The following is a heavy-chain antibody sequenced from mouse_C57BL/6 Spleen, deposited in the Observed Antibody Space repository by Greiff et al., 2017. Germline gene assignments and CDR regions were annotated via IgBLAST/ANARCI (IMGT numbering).Heavy chain of an antibody. J-gene: IGHJ1*03. V-gene: IGHV1-69*01. Sequence: QVQLQQPGAELVMPGASVTLSCKASGYSFTSYWMHWVKQRPGQGLEWIGEIDPSDSYTNYNQMFTGRSILTVDKSSSIAYMQRSSLTAADTAVYYSAVQYYGRYFDVWGTGTTVTVSA. CDR1: GYSFTSYW. CDR2: IDPSDSYT. D-gene: IGHD1-1*01. CDR3: AVQYYGRYFDV.